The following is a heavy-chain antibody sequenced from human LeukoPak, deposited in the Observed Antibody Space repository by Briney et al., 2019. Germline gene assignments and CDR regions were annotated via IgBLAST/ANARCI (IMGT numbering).Heavy chain of an antibody. CDR3: ANGSIGYSYGFCLDY. J-gene: IGHJ4*02. CDR2: IIGSGGST. D-gene: IGHD5-18*01. CDR1: GFTFSDYA. Sequence: GGSLRLSCAAAGFTFSDYAVSWARQAPGKGLEWVSVIIGSGGSTSYADSVKGRFTISRDNSKNTLSLQMNSLRAEDTAVYYCANGSIGYSYGFCLDYWRQGTLVTVSS. V-gene: IGHV3-23*01.